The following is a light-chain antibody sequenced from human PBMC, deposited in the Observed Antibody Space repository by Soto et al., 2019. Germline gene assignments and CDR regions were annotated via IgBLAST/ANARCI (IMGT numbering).Light chain of an antibody. CDR1: QSVSNSF. CDR2: AAS. CDR3: QQYGHSPRT. V-gene: IGKV3-20*01. J-gene: IGKJ1*01. Sequence: EVVFTQAPGTLSLSPGESASLCCRASQSVSNSFLAWYQQKAGQSPRLLIYAASARAIGIPDRFSGSGSGTDFTLTISRLEPEDFAVYYCQQYGHSPRTFGQGTKVDIK.